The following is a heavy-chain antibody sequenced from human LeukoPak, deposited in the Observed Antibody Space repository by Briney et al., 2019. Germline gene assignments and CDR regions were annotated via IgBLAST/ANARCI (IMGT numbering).Heavy chain of an antibody. V-gene: IGHV4-38-2*01. Sequence: SETLSLTCAVSGYSISSGYYWGWIRQPPGKGLEWIGSIYHSGSTYYNPSLKSRVTISVDTSKNQFSLKLSSVTAADTAVYYCARTSSGYRARLMNYWGQGTLVTVSS. CDR3: ARTSSGYRARLMNY. CDR2: IYHSGST. CDR1: GYSISSGYY. J-gene: IGHJ4*02. D-gene: IGHD3-22*01.